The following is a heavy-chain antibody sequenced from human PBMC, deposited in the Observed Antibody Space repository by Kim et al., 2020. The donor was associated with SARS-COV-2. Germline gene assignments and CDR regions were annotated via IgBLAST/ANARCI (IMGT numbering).Heavy chain of an antibody. CDR3: ARGGAVDILTGYSFDY. J-gene: IGHJ4*02. D-gene: IGHD3-9*01. Sequence: VKGRFTISRENAKNSLYLQMNSLRAGDTAVYYCARGGAVDILTGYSFDYWGQGTLVTVSS. V-gene: IGHV3-13*01.